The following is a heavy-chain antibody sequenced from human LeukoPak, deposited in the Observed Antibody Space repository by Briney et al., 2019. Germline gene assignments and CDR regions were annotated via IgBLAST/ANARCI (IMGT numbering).Heavy chain of an antibody. CDR2: IRSKANSYAT. CDR1: GFTFSGSA. Sequence: GGSLKLSCAASGFTFSGSAMHWVRQAPGKGLEWVGRIRSKANSYATAYAASVKGRFTISRDDSKNTAYLQMNSLKTEDTAVYYCTRLYSYGPTTWGQGTLVTVSS. V-gene: IGHV3-73*01. D-gene: IGHD5-18*01. J-gene: IGHJ5*02. CDR3: TRLYSYGPTT.